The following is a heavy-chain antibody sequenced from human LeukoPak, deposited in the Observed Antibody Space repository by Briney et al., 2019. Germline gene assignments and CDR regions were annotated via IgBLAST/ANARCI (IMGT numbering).Heavy chain of an antibody. J-gene: IGHJ4*02. V-gene: IGHV4-39*01. Sequence: SETLSLTCTVSGGSISSSSAYWGWIRPPPGKGLEWFGSIYYSKNTYYNPSLKSRVTISADTSKNQFSLTLGSVSATDTAVYYCVSPRGFSYGYFDYWGQGTLVTVSS. CDR2: IYYSKNT. D-gene: IGHD5-18*01. CDR1: GGSISSSSAY. CDR3: VSPRGFSYGYFDY.